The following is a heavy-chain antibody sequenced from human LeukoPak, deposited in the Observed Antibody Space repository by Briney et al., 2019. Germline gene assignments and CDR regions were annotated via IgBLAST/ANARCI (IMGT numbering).Heavy chain of an antibody. V-gene: IGHV3-7*05. CDR1: GFTFTSYW. Sequence: GGSLRLSCAASGFTFTSYWMSWVRQAPGKGLERVANIKQDGSAKFYVDSVKGRFTISRDNVKKSLYLQMNSLRAEDTAVYYCAKDPPSMIVVVIAPFGYWGQGTLVTVSS. J-gene: IGHJ4*02. CDR3: AKDPPSMIVVVIAPFGY. D-gene: IGHD3-22*01. CDR2: IKQDGSAK.